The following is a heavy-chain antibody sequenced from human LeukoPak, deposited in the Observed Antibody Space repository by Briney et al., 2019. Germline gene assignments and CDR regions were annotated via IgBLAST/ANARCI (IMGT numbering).Heavy chain of an antibody. J-gene: IGHJ5*02. Sequence: PGGSLRLSCAASGFTFSTYWMIWVRQVPGKGLEWVANIKQDGSEKYYVDSVKGRFTISRDNAKNSLFLQMNSLRVEDTAVYYCARGYCTSTSCYGNYFGPWGQGTLVTVSS. D-gene: IGHD2-2*01. CDR2: IKQDGSEK. CDR3: ARGYCTSTSCYGNYFGP. V-gene: IGHV3-7*01. CDR1: GFTFSTYW.